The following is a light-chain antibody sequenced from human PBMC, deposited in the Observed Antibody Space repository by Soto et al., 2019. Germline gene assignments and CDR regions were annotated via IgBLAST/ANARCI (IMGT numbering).Light chain of an antibody. CDR3: QQYISYSAIT. J-gene: IGKJ2*01. CDR1: QSISSW. Sequence: DIQMTQSPSTLSASVGDRVTITCRASQSISSWLAWHQKKPGKAPKILIYKASTLESGVPSRFSGSGSGTEFSLTVSSLQPDDFATYYCQQYISYSAITFGQGTKLQIK. CDR2: KAS. V-gene: IGKV1-5*03.